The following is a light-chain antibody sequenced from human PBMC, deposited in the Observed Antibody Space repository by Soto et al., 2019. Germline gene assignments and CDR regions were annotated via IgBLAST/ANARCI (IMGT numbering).Light chain of an antibody. V-gene: IGKV3-20*01. CDR3: QKYGTSPPYI. CDR2: GAS. Sequence: EIVLTQSPGTLSLSPGERATLSCRASQTVSSSYLAWYQQKPGHAPRLLIYGASSRATGTPDRFSGIASGADLTLIISRLEPEDFAVYYCQKYGTSPPYIFGQGTKLEIK. J-gene: IGKJ2*01. CDR1: QTVSSSY.